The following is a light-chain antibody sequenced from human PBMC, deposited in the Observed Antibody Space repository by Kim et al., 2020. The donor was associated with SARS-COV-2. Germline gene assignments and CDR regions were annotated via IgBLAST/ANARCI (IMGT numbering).Light chain of an antibody. CDR3: HQYGSSPST. CDR1: RSVTSNY. Sequence: EVVLTQSPGTLSLSPGERATLSCRASRSVTSNYLAWYQQKPGQAPRLLIYITSSRATGIPDRFSGSGSGTELTLTISRLEPEDFAVYYCHQYGSSPSTFGQGTRLEIK. CDR2: ITS. J-gene: IGKJ5*01. V-gene: IGKV3-20*01.